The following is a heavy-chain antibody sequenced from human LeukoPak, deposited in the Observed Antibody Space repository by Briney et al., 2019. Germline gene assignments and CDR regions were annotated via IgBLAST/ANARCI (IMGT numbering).Heavy chain of an antibody. CDR2: IYYSGST. CDR3: AGHVDTAMANNWLDP. J-gene: IGHJ5*02. V-gene: IGHV4-59*08. Sequence: PSETLSLTCTVSGGSISSYYWSWIRQPPGKGLEWIGYIYYSGSTNYNPSLKSRVTISVDTSKNQFSLKLSSVTAADTAVYYCAGHVDTAMANNWLDPWGQGTLVTVSS. CDR1: GGSISSYY. D-gene: IGHD5-18*01.